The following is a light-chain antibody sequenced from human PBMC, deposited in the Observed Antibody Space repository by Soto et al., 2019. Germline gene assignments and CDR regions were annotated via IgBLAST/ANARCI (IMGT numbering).Light chain of an antibody. CDR2: DAS. J-gene: IGKJ4*01. V-gene: IGKV3-11*01. CDR3: QQRSNWPLT. CDR1: QSVSRY. Sequence: EIVLTQSPDTLSLSPGESATLSCRASQSVSRYLAWYQQKHGQTPRLLIYDASNRAAGIPARFSGSGSGTDFTLTISSLEPEDFAVYYCQQRSNWPLTFGGGTKVEIK.